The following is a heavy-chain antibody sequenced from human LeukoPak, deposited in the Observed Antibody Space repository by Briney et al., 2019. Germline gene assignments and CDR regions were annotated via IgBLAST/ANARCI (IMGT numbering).Heavy chain of an antibody. V-gene: IGHV3-9*01. CDR1: GFTFSDHY. D-gene: IGHD3-22*01. CDR3: AKDFRKYYYDSSGLFDP. Sequence: PGGSLRLSCAASGFTFSDHYMDWVRQAPGKGLEWVSGISWNSGSIGYADSVKGRFTISRDNAKNSLYLQMNSLRAEDTALYYCAKDFRKYYYDSSGLFDPWGQGTLVTVSS. CDR2: ISWNSGSI. J-gene: IGHJ5*02.